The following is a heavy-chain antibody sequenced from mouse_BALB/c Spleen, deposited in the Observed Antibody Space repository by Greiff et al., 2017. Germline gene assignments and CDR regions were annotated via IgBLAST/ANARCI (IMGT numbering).Heavy chain of an antibody. V-gene: IGHV1S29*02. D-gene: IGHD2-3*01. CDR2: IYPYNGGT. CDR1: GYTFTDYN. CDR3: ARYKSYDGYAMDY. Sequence: EVQGVESGPELVKPGASVKISCKASGYTFTDYNMHWVKQSHGKSLEWIGYIYPYNGGTGYNQKFKSKATLTVDNSSSTAYMELRSLTSEDSAVYYCARYKSYDGYAMDYWGQGTSVTVSA. J-gene: IGHJ4*01.